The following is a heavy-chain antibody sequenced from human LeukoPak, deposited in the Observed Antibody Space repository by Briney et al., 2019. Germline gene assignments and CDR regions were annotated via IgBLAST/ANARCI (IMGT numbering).Heavy chain of an antibody. D-gene: IGHD2-15*01. CDR3: ARAICSGGSCYSRYYYYYYMDV. Sequence: ASETLSLTCTVSGGSISSYYWSWIRQPPGKGLEWIGYIYYSVSTNYNPSLKSRVTISVDTSKNQFSLKLSSVTAADTAVYYCARAICSGGSCYSRYYYYYYMDVWGKGTTVTVSS. J-gene: IGHJ6*03. CDR2: IYYSVST. V-gene: IGHV4-59*01. CDR1: GGSISSYY.